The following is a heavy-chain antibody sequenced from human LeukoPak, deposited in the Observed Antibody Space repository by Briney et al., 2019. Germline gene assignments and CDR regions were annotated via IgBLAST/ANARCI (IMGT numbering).Heavy chain of an antibody. J-gene: IGHJ3*02. CDR2: IYYSGST. CDR1: GGSISSYY. D-gene: IGHD3-22*01. CDR3: ARWDSYDSSGYDAFDI. Sequence: SETLSLTCTVSGGSISSYYWSWIRQPPGKGLEWIGYIYYSGSTNYNPSLKSRVTISVDTSKNQFSLKLSSVTAADTAVYYCARWDSYDSSGYDAFDIWGQGTMVTVSS. V-gene: IGHV4-59*01.